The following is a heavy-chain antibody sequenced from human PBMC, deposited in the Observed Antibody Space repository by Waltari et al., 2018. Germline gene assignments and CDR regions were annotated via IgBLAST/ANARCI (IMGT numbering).Heavy chain of an antibody. V-gene: IGHV1-24*01. CDR1: GYTLTELS. CDR2: FDPDDGET. D-gene: IGHD2-15*01. Sequence: QVQLVQSGAEVKKPGASVKVSCKVSGYTLTELSIHWVRQAPGKGLEWMGGFDPDDGETIYAQRFRGRVTMTEDTSTDTAYMRLGSLRSEDTAVYYCATGLPPNDAFDIWGQGKMVTVSS. CDR3: ATGLPPNDAFDI. J-gene: IGHJ3*02.